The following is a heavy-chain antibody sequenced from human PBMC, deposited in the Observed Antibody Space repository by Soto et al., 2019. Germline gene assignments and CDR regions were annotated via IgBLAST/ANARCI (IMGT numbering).Heavy chain of an antibody. V-gene: IGHV1-8*01. J-gene: IGHJ5*01. CDR1: GYTFTSYN. Sequence: QVQLVQSGAEVKKPGASVKVSCKASGYTFTSYNINWVRLASGQGLEWMGWMNPNSGNTGYAQKFQDRVTMTSDNSISTAYMELSSLRSEDTAVYYCARGREYSSVRLASWGQGTLVTVSS. CDR2: MNPNSGNT. D-gene: IGHD6-19*01. CDR3: ARGREYSSVRLAS.